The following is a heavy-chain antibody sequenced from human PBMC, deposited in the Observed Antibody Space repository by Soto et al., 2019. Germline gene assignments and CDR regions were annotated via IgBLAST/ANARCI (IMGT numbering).Heavy chain of an antibody. CDR2: IYHSGVT. CDR1: GDSSSTSTYS. CDR3: AGMPYTSGLRFDP. J-gene: IGHJ5*02. Sequence: PSETLSLTCSFSGDSSSTSTYSWSWIRQPPGKALEWVGFIYHSGVTSYNPSLKSRVSISLDMSNSQCTLNLRSVTAADTAVYYCAGMPYTSGLRFDPCGPGTLVTVSS. V-gene: IGHV4-30-2*01. D-gene: IGHD6-19*01.